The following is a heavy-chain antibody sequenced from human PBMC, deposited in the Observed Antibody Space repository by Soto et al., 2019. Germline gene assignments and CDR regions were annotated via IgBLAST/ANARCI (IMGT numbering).Heavy chain of an antibody. CDR3: AKEMYPRTVLDSSSPWGDY. J-gene: IGHJ4*02. CDR1: GFTFSDYG. CDR2: MSYAGSYK. V-gene: IGHV3-30*18. D-gene: IGHD6-6*01. Sequence: XVSLRLSCAVSGFTFSDYGMHWVRQAPGKGLEWVAVMSYAGSYKYYADSVKGRFTISRDLSGNTLFLQMNSLSLEDTAVYFCAKEMYPRTVLDSSSPWGDYWGQGTLVTVSS.